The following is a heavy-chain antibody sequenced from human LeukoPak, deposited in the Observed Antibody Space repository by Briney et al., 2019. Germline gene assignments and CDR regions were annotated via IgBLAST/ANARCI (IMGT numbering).Heavy chain of an antibody. D-gene: IGHD6-13*01. V-gene: IGHV3-23*01. CDR1: GFTFSSYA. Sequence: GGSLRLSCAASGFTFSSYAMSWVRQAPGKGLEWVSAISGSGGSTYYADSVKRRFTISTDNSKNTLYLQMNSLRAEDTAVYYCAKDPSPYSSSWNHFDYWGQGTLVTVSS. J-gene: IGHJ4*02. CDR2: ISGSGGST. CDR3: AKDPSPYSSSWNHFDY.